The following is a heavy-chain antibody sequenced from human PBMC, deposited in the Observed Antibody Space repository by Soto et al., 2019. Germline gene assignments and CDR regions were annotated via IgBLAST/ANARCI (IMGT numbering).Heavy chain of an antibody. J-gene: IGHJ4*02. CDR2: ISGHNGNT. CDR1: GYTFTTYG. V-gene: IGHV1-18*01. D-gene: IGHD6-13*01. Sequence: QVQLVQSGAEVKKPGASVKVSCKASGYTFTTYGISWLRQAPGQGLEWMGWISGHNGNTNYAQNLQGRVTVTTDTSTSTAYMELRNLRSDDTAVYYCTREVEAAGGEYDYWGQGTLVTVSS. CDR3: TREVEAAGGEYDY.